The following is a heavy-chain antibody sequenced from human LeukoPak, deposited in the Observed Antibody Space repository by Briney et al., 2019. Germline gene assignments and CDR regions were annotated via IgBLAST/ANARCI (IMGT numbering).Heavy chain of an antibody. D-gene: IGHD3-22*01. CDR2: IRFDGNSK. J-gene: IGHJ3*02. CDR1: GFTLSTYG. V-gene: IGHV3-30*02. Sequence: GGSPRLSCAPSGFTLSTYGMHWARQAPGKGLEWVAFIRFDGNSKFYGDSVKGRFSVSRDTSKNTLYLQMNSLRTEDTAVYYCAKDLSRGNYPIAFDIWGQGTMVTVSS. CDR3: AKDLSRGNYPIAFDI.